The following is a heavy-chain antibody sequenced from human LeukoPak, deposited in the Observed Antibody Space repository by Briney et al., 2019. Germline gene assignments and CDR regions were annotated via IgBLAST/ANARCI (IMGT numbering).Heavy chain of an antibody. V-gene: IGHV3-30*02. CDR1: GFTFSSYG. CDR3: ASLGNYYGMDV. CDR2: IWYDGSNK. J-gene: IGHJ6*02. D-gene: IGHD1-26*01. Sequence: GGSLRLSCAASGFTFSSYGMHWVRQAPGKGLEWVAVIWYDGSNKYYADSVKGRFTISRDNSKNTLYLQMNSLRAEDTAVYYCASLGNYYGMDVWGQGTTVTVSS.